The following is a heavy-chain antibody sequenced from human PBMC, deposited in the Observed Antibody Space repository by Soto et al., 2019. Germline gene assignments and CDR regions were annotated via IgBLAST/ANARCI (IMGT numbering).Heavy chain of an antibody. V-gene: IGHV3-33*01. CDR1: GFTFSSYG. J-gene: IGHJ4*02. CDR3: ASFTPPSISVVGFDY. CDR2: IWYDGSNK. D-gene: IGHD6-19*01. Sequence: QVQLVESGGGVVQPGRSLRLSCAASGFTFSSYGMHWVRQAPGKGLEWVAVIWYDGSNKYYADSVKGRFTISRDNSKNTRYLQMNSLRSEDTAVYYCASFTPPSISVVGFDYWGQGTLVTVSS.